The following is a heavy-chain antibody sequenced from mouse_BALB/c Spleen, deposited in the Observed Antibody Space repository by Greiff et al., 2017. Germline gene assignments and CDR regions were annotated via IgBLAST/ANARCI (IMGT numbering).Heavy chain of an antibody. CDR3: ARDRGNRYDVRNYFDY. D-gene: IGHD2-14*01. CDR2: ISDGGSYT. CDR1: GFTFSDYY. Sequence: EVKLVESGGGLVKPGGSLKLSCAASGFTFSDYYMYWVRQTPEKRLAWVATISDGGSYTYYPDSVKGRFTISRDNAKNNLYLQMSSLKSEDTAMYYCARDRGNRYDVRNYFDYWGQGTTLTVSS. J-gene: IGHJ2*01. V-gene: IGHV5-4*02.